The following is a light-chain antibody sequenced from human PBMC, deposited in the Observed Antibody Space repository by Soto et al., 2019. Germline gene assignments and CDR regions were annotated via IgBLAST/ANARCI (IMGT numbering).Light chain of an antibody. J-gene: IGKJ5*01. CDR3: QQYYSTPIT. CDR2: WAS. Sequence: DIVLTPSPDSLAVSLGERATINCKSSQSVLYSSNNKNYLAWYQQKPGQPPKLLIYWASTRESGVPDRLSGSGCGTDFTLTISSQKAEDGAVYYCQQYYSTPITVGQGTRLEIK. CDR1: QSVLYSSNNKNY. V-gene: IGKV4-1*01.